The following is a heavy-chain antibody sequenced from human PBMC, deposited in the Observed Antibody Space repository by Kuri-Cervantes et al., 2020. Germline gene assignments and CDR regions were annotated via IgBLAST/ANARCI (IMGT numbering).Heavy chain of an antibody. J-gene: IGHJ6*02. CDR2: ISAYNGNT. V-gene: IGHV1-18*01. CDR1: GYTFTSYG. CDR3: ARLSSIYDFWSGYNMDI. D-gene: IGHD3-3*01. Sequence: ASVKVSCKASGYTFTSYGTSWVRQAPGQGLEWMGWISAYNGNTKYAQKLQGRVTMTTDTSTSTAYMELRSLRSEDTAVYYCARLSSIYDFWSGYNMDIWGQGTTVTVSS.